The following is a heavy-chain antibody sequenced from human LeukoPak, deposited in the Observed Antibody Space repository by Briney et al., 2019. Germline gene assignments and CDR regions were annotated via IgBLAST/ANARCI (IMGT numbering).Heavy chain of an antibody. Sequence: GGTLRLSCAASGITFSSYSMSWVRQAPGKGLEWVSSISFSGTTTYYADSVKGRFTVSRDNSKNTLYLQMDGLRAEDTAVYYCARDPTELQLLSYYFDYWGQGTLVAVSS. D-gene: IGHD2-2*01. CDR3: ARDPTELQLLSYYFDY. CDR2: ISFSGTTT. J-gene: IGHJ4*02. CDR1: GITFSSYS. V-gene: IGHV3-23*01.